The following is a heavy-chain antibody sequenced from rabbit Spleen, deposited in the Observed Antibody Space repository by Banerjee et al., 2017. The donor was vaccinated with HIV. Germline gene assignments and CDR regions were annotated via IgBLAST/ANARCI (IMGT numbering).Heavy chain of an antibody. D-gene: IGHD1-1*01. J-gene: IGHJ4*01. V-gene: IGHV1S45*01. CDR1: GFSFSSSYD. CDR3: ARDLTSVIGWNFNL. CDR2: INTATGKG. Sequence: QEQLVESGGGLVKPGASLTLTCTASGFSFSSSYDMCWVRQAPGKGLEWIACINTATGKGVYATWAKGRFTISRTSSTTVTLQMTSLTAADTATYFCARDLTSVIGWNFNLWGPGTLVTVS.